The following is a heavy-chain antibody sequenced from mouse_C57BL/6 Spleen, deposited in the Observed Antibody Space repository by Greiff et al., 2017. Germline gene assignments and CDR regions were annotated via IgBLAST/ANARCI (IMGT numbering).Heavy chain of an antibody. CDR3: ARKITGTGDY. D-gene: IGHD4-1*01. CDR2: IHPNSGST. J-gene: IGHJ2*01. Sequence: VQLQQPGAELVKPGASVKLSCKASGYTFTSYWMHWVKQRPGQGLEWIGMIHPNSGSTNYNEKFKSKATLTVDKSSSPAYMQLSSLTSEDPAVYYCARKITGTGDYWGQGTTLTVSS. V-gene: IGHV1-64*01. CDR1: GYTFTSYW.